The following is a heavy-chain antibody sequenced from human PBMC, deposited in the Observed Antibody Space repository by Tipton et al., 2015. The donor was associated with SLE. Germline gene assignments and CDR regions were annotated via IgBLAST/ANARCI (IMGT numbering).Heavy chain of an antibody. CDR3: ARGRLLRSVAFDI. Sequence: LRLSCAVSGGSISSGGYSWSWIRQPPGKGLEWIGYIYHSGSTYYNPSLKSRVTISVDTSKNQFSLKLSSVTAADTAVYYCARGRLLRSVAFDIWGQGTMVTVSS. J-gene: IGHJ3*02. CDR1: GGSISSGGYS. D-gene: IGHD3-3*01. CDR2: IYHSGST. V-gene: IGHV4-30-2*01.